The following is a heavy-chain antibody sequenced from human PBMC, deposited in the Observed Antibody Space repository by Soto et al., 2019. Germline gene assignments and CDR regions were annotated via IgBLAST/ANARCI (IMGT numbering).Heavy chain of an antibody. CDR2: IYYSGST. CDR3: ARVRTTLDFYYYYMDV. Sequence: SETLSLTCTVSGDSISDDYWTWIRQPPGKALEWIGYIYYSGSTSYNPSFKSRVTISVDTSKTQFSLKLSSVTAADTAVYYCARVRTTLDFYYYYMDVWGIGTTVTVSS. CDR1: GDSISDDY. V-gene: IGHV4-59*08. D-gene: IGHD2-2*01. J-gene: IGHJ6*03.